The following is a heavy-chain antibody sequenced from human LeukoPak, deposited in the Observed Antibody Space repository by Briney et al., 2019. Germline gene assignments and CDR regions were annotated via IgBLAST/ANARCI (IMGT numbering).Heavy chain of an antibody. J-gene: IGHJ4*02. CDR2: IRSKANSYAT. Sequence: GGSLRLSCAASGFTFSGSAMHWVRQASGKGLEWVGRIRSKANSYATAYAASVKGRFTISRDDSKTIAYLQMNRLKTEDTAVYYCTRGYGDPQQDDYWGQGTLVTVSS. CDR3: TRGYGDPQQDDY. V-gene: IGHV3-73*01. CDR1: GFTFSGSA. D-gene: IGHD4-17*01.